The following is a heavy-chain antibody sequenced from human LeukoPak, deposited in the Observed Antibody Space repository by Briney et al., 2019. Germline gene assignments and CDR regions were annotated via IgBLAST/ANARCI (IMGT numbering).Heavy chain of an antibody. CDR3: AKAQGYYDC. CDR1: GFTFSSYA. Sequence: GGSLRLSCAASGFTFSSYAMSWVRQAPGKGLEWVSAISGSSISTHYADSVKGRFAISRDTSKNTLYLQMNSLRAEDTAVYYCAKAQGYYDCWGQGTLVTVSS. V-gene: IGHV3-23*01. CDR2: ISGSSIST. J-gene: IGHJ4*02. D-gene: IGHD3-22*01.